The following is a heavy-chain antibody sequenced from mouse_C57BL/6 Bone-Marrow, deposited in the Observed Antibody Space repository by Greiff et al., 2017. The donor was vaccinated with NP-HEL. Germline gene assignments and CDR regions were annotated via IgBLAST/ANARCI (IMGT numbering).Heavy chain of an antibody. CDR1: GFNIKDDY. D-gene: IGHD2-2*01. V-gene: IGHV14-4*01. Sequence: VQLQQSGAELVRPGASVKLSCTASGFNIKDDYMHWVKQRPEQGLEWIGWIDPENGDTEYASKFQGKATITADTSSNTAYLQLSSLTSEDTAVYYCTTGGSTMVTTGFDYWGQGTTLTVSS. J-gene: IGHJ2*01. CDR3: TTGGSTMVTTGFDY. CDR2: IDPENGDT.